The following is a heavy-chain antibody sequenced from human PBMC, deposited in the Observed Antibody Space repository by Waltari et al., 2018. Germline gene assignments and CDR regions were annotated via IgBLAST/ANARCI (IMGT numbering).Heavy chain of an antibody. CDR3: ARDGLSIAAPGGGYGMDV. CDR2: IIPIFGTA. J-gene: IGHJ6*02. CDR1: GGTFSSYA. D-gene: IGHD6-6*01. V-gene: IGHV1-69*01. Sequence: QVQLVQSGAEVKKPGSSVKVSCKASGGTFSSYAISWVRQAPGQGLEWMGGIIPIFGTANYAQKVQGRVTITADESTSTAYMELSSLRSEDTAVYYCARDGLSIAAPGGGYGMDVWGQGTTVTVSS.